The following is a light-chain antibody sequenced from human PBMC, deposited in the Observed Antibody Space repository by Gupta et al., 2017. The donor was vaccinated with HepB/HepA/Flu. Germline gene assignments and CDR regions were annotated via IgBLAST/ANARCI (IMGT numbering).Light chain of an antibody. CDR3: QQRSNWPLT. J-gene: IGKJ4*01. CDR2: DSS. Sequence: EIVLTRSPATVSLSPGERATLSCRASQSISSDLAWYQHKPGHVPRLLFYDSSNRATGIPARFSGSGSGTEFTLTISSLEPEDFAVYYCQQRSNWPLTFGGGTKVEIK. CDR1: QSISSD. V-gene: IGKV3-11*01.